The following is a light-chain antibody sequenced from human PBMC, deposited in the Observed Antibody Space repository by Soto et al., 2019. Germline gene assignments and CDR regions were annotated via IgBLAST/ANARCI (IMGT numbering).Light chain of an antibody. CDR1: QDIRNY. CDR2: DAS. CDR3: QQYDKLVT. Sequence: DIQMTQSPSSLSASIGDRVTITCQASQDIRNYLNWYQQKPGKAPDLLIHDASNLETGVPSRFSGSGSGTVFTFTISSLQPEDIATYYCQQYDKLVTFGQGTKVELK. J-gene: IGKJ1*01. V-gene: IGKV1-33*01.